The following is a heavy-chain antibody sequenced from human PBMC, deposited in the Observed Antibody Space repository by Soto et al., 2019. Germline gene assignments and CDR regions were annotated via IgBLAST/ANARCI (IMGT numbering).Heavy chain of an antibody. CDR3: STVGAPAY. J-gene: IGHJ4*01. D-gene: IGHD1-26*01. V-gene: IGHV3-15*01. CDR2: IKSNIDGGTA. Sequence: GGSLRLSCEGSGFTFSNVWVSWVRQAPGKGLEWVGRIKSNIDGGTADFAAPVKDRFTISRVDSENTLYLHMNSLKTEDTALYFCSTVGAPAYWGQGTLVTVSS. CDR1: GFTFSNVW.